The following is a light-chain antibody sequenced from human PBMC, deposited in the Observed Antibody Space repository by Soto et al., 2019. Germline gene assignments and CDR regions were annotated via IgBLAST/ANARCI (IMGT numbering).Light chain of an antibody. V-gene: IGLV2-14*03. CDR1: RTDVDGHDY. Sequence: QSALTQPASVSGSTGQSITISCTGARTDVDGHDYVSWYQQHPGQAPKLMIFDVHNRPSGVSSRFSGSKSGDTASLTISGLQAEDDGDYYCSSYTASAPFYLFGTGTKLTVL. J-gene: IGLJ1*01. CDR3: SSYTASAPFYL. CDR2: DVH.